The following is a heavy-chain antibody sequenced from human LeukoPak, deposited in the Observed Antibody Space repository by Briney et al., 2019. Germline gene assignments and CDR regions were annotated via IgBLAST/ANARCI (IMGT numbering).Heavy chain of an antibody. CDR3: ARDPDFSAFDI. V-gene: IGHV3-48*01. CDR2: ISGSSGII. CDR1: GFTFNTYT. D-gene: IGHD4-11*01. J-gene: IGHJ3*02. Sequence: GGPLRLSCAASGFTFNTYTMNWVRQAPGKGLEWVSYISGSSGIIDYADSVRGRFTISRDNAKNSLYLQMNSLRAEDTAVYYCARDPDFSAFDIWGQGTLVTVSS.